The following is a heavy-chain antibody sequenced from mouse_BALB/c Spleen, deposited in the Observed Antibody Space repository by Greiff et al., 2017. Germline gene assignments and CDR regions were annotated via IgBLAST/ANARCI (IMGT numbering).Heavy chain of an antibody. CDR1: GYTFTSYW. CDR2: IYPSDSYT. CDR3: TRSMITTWDFDY. Sequence: QVQLQQPGAELVRPGASVKLSCKASGYTFTSYWINWVKQRPGQGLEWIGNIYPSDSYTNYNQKFKDKATLTVDKSSSTAYMQLSSPTSEDSAVYYCTRSMITTWDFDYWGQGTTLTVSS. D-gene: IGHD2-4*01. J-gene: IGHJ2*01. V-gene: IGHV1-69*02.